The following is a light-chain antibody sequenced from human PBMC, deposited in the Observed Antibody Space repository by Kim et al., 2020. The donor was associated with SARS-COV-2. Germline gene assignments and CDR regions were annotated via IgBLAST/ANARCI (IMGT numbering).Light chain of an antibody. V-gene: IGLV1-51*01. J-gene: IGLJ1*01. CDR1: SSNIGNNY. CDR3: GTWDSSLSAYV. Sequence: GQKVIISCSGSSSNIGNNYVSWYQQRPRTAPKLLIYDNNKRPSGIPDRFSGSKSGTSATLGITGLQTGDEADYYCGTWDSSLSAYVFGTGTKVTVL. CDR2: DNN.